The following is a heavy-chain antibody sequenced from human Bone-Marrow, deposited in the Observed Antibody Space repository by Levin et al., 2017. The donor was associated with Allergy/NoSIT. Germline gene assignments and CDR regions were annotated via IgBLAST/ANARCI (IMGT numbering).Heavy chain of an antibody. CDR3: VRPYGTGNHPFFHHALHL. Sequence: GGSLRLSCAASGFSFRSFVMHWVRQAPGKGLEWVAYISEDGNKTNVADSVKGRFTIARDNSKTTLYLQMNSLRPEDSGVYYCVRPYGTGNHPFFHHALHLWGQGTTVAVSS. J-gene: IGHJ3*01. D-gene: IGHD3-10*01. V-gene: IGHV3-30*04. CDR1: GFSFRSFV. CDR2: ISEDGNKT.